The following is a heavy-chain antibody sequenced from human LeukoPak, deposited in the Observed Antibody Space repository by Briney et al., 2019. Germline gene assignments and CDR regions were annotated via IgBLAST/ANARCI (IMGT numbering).Heavy chain of an antibody. D-gene: IGHD6-6*01. V-gene: IGHV1-2*02. CDR2: INPNSGGT. CDR1: GYTFTGYY. CDR3: ARTKTYSSSFDY. Sequence: ASVKVSCKASGYTFTGYYMHWVRQAPGQGLEWMGWINPNSGGTNYAQKFQGRVTMTRDTSISTAYMELSRLRSDDTAVYYCARTKTYSSSFDYWGQGTLVTDSS. J-gene: IGHJ4*02.